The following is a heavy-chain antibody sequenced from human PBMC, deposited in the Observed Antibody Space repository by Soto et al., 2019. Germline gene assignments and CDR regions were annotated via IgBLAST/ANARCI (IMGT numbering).Heavy chain of an antibody. Sequence: ASVKVSCKASGYTFTGYYMHWVRQAPGQGLEWMGWINPNSGGTNYAQKFQGWVTMTRDTSISTAYMELSRLRSDDTAVYYCARGTIFGVVHYYYMDVWGKGTTVTVSS. CDR2: INPNSGGT. D-gene: IGHD3-3*01. CDR3: ARGTIFGVVHYYYMDV. V-gene: IGHV1-2*04. J-gene: IGHJ6*03. CDR1: GYTFTGYY.